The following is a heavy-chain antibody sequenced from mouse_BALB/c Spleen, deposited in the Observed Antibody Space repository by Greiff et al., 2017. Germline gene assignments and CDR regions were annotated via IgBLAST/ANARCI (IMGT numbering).Heavy chain of an antibody. J-gene: IGHJ3*01. CDR2: ISDGGSYT. V-gene: IGHV5-4*02. CDR3: ARGGYDYLAY. CDR1: GFTFSDYY. Sequence: EVKLVESGGGLVKPGGSLKLSCAASGFTFSDYYMYWVRQTPEKRLEWVATISDGGSYTYYPDSVKGRFTISRDNAKNNLYLQMSSLKSEDTAMYYCARGGYDYLAYWGQGTLVTVSA. D-gene: IGHD2-4*01.